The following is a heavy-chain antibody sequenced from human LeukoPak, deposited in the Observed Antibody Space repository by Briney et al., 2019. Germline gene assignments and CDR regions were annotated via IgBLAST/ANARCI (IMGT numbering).Heavy chain of an antibody. CDR3: ARDYVRNTSFYFDY. J-gene: IGHJ4*02. V-gene: IGHV4-59*01. CDR1: GGSISSYY. CDR2: IYGSGST. Sequence: SETLSLTCTVSGGSISSYYWSWIRQPPGKGLEWIGHIYGSGSTNYNPSLKSRVTLSVDTSKNQFSLKLSSVTAADTAVYYCARDYVRNTSFYFDYWGQGTLVTVSS. D-gene: IGHD3-16*02.